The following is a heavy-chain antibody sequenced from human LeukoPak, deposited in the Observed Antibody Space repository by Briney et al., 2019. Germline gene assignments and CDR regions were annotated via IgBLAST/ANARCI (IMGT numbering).Heavy chain of an antibody. D-gene: IGHD2-21*02. J-gene: IGHJ3*02. V-gene: IGHV3-30*04. CDR1: GFTFSSYA. Sequence: GRSLRLSCAASGFTFSSYAMHWVRQAPGKGLEWVAVISYDGSNKYYADSVKGRFTISRDNSKNTLYLQMNSLRAEDTAVYYCARDFREICGGDCYSGNAFDIWGQGTMVTVSS. CDR2: ISYDGSNK. CDR3: ARDFREICGGDCYSGNAFDI.